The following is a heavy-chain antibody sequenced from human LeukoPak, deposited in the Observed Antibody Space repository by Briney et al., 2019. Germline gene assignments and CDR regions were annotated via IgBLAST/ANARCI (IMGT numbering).Heavy chain of an antibody. CDR3: TRGAGWLIDY. J-gene: IGHJ4*02. Sequence: SETLSLTCTVSDDSISDYYRGWIRQPPGKGLEWIGYFHNSGTSTYNASLKRRVTISADTSKNQFSLKLNSLTTADTAVYYCTRGAGWLIDYWGQGILVTVSS. V-gene: IGHV4-59*01. D-gene: IGHD3-16*01. CDR1: DDSISDYY. CDR2: FHNSGTS.